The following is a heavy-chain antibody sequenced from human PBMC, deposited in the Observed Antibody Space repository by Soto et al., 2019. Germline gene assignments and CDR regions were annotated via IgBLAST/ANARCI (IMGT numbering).Heavy chain of an antibody. D-gene: IGHD3-22*01. CDR1: GGSIGSGGYS. Sequence: SETLSLTCAVSGGSIGSGGYSWSWIRQPPGKGLEWIGYIYHSGSTYYNPSLKSRVTISVDRSKNQFSLKLSSVTAADTAVYYCARAGGNYYDSSGYYYDLVADYWGQGTLVTVSS. CDR2: IYHSGST. J-gene: IGHJ4*02. CDR3: ARAGGNYYDSSGYYYDLVADY. V-gene: IGHV4-30-2*01.